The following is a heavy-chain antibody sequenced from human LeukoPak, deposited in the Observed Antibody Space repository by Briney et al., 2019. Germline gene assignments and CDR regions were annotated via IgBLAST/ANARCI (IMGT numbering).Heavy chain of an antibody. Sequence: PSETLSLTCTVSGGSISSYYWSWIRQPPGKGLEWIGYIYYSGSTNYNPSLKSRVTISVDTSKNQFSLKLSPVTAADTAVYYCARESIAARMWSDPWGQGTLVTVSS. V-gene: IGHV4-59*01. CDR1: GGSISSYY. CDR2: IYYSGST. D-gene: IGHD6-6*01. CDR3: ARESIAARMWSDP. J-gene: IGHJ5*02.